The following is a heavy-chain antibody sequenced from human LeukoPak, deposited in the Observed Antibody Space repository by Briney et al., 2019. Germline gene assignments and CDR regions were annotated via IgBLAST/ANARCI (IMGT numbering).Heavy chain of an antibody. CDR2: ISTRGST. D-gene: IGHD1-26*01. CDR1: GGSISSYY. V-gene: IGHV4-4*07. J-gene: IGHJ4*02. Sequence: SETLSLTCTVSGGSISSYYWSWIRQPAGKGLESIGHISTRGSTNYNPSLKSRVTISVDTSKNQFSLKLSSVTAADTAVYYCARGGSYYLNFDYWGQGTLVTVSS. CDR3: ARGGSYYLNFDY.